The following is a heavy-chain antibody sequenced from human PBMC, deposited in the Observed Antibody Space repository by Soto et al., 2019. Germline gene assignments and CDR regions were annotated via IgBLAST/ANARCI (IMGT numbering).Heavy chain of an antibody. CDR1: GFTVSNYH. Sequence: EVQLVESGGGLVQPGGSLRLSCAASGFTVSNYHMNWVRQAPGKGLEWVSVIYSAGSADFADSVKGRFTISRDNSNNPLYRQMSSLRAEDTAVYYCARVHSSSYQYFDSWGPGTLVTVSS. D-gene: IGHD6-13*01. J-gene: IGHJ4*02. CDR2: IYSAGSA. CDR3: ARVHSSSYQYFDS. V-gene: IGHV3-66*01.